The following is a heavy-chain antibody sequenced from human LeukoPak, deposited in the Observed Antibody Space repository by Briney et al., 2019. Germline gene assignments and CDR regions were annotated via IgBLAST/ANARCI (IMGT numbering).Heavy chain of an antibody. D-gene: IGHD6-19*01. Sequence: GGSLRLSCAASGFTFSSYGMHWVRQAPGKGLEWVAVIWYDGSNKYYADSVKGRFTISRDNSKNTLYLQMNSLRAEDTAVYYCAREVNSGWYRGPSYFDYWGQGTLVTVSS. CDR2: IWYDGSNK. J-gene: IGHJ4*02. CDR1: GFTFSSYG. V-gene: IGHV3-33*01. CDR3: AREVNSGWYRGPSYFDY.